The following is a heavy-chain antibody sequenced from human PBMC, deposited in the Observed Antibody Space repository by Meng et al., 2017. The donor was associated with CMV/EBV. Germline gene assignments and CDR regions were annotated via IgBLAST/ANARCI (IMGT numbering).Heavy chain of an antibody. V-gene: IGHV3-30*02. CDR1: SYG. CDR2: IRYDGSNK. CDR3: AKSLQSYYDFWSGYPPEYFQH. J-gene: IGHJ1*01. D-gene: IGHD3-3*01. Sequence: SYGMHWVRQAPGKGLEWVAFIRYDGSNKYYADSVKGLFTISRDNSKNTLYLQMNSLRAEDTAVYYCAKSLQSYYDFWSGYPPEYFQHWGQGTLVTVSS.